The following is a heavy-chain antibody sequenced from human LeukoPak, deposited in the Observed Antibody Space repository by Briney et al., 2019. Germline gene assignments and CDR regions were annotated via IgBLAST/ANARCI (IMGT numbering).Heavy chain of an antibody. J-gene: IGHJ3*02. CDR3: ARVITMIVVPDAFDI. D-gene: IGHD3-22*01. CDR2: INPNSGGT. CDR1: GYTFTGYY. V-gene: IGHV1-2*02. Sequence: GASVKVSCKASGYTFTGYYMHWVRQAPGQGLEWMGWINPNSGGTNYAQKFQGRVTMTRDTSISTAYMELSRLRSDDTAVYYCARVITMIVVPDAFDIWGQGTMVTVSS.